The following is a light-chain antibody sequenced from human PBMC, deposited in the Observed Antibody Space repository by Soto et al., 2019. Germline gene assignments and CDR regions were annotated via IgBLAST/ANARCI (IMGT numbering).Light chain of an antibody. CDR3: CSYAGSMM. CDR1: SSDVGSDTF. J-gene: IGLJ3*02. CDR2: EGS. V-gene: IGLV2-23*01. Sequence: QSVLTLPASVSGSPGQSITISCTGTSSDVGSDTFVSWYQQHPGKAPKLMIYEGSKRPSGVSNRFSGSKSGNTASLTISGLQAEDEADYYCCSYAGSMMFGGGTKLTVL.